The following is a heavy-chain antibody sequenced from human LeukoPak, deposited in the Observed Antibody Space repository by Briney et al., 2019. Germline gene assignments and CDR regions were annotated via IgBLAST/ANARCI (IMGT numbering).Heavy chain of an antibody. J-gene: IGHJ4*02. V-gene: IGHV3-33*01. CDR3: ARDSYSSGWVDF. D-gene: IGHD6-19*01. Sequence: GGSLRLSCAASGFTFNLHGMNWVLRAPGKGLQWVAKVWYDGSRKYYADSVKGRFTISRDNSKNTVYLQLNSLRVDDTAIYYCARDSYSSGWVDFWGQGTLVSASS. CDR1: GFTFNLHG. CDR2: VWYDGSRK.